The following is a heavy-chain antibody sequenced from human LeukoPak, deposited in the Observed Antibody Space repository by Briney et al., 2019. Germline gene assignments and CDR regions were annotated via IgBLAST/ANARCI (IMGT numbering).Heavy chain of an antibody. D-gene: IGHD4-17*01. CDR1: GGSISSYY. CDR2: IYYSGST. CDR3: ARHFNGDYGLSAYYFDY. J-gene: IGHJ4*02. V-gene: IGHV4-59*08. Sequence: PSEDLSLNCTVSGGSISSYYWSWIRQPPGKGREWIGYIYYSGSTNYNHSLKSRVTISVETCKNQFSLTLSSVTAADTAVYYCARHFNGDYGLSAYYFDYWGQGTLVTVSS.